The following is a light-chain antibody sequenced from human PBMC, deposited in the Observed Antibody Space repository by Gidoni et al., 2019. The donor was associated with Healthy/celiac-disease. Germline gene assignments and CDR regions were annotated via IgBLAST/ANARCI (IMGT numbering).Light chain of an antibody. V-gene: IGKV1-39*01. CDR3: QQSYSTPFT. CDR1: QSITTY. CDR2: AAS. J-gene: IGKJ3*01. Sequence: DIQMTQSPSSLSASVGDRVTITCRASQSITTYLNWYQQKPGKAPKLLIYAASSLQSEVPSRFSGSGSGTDFTLTISSLQPEDFATYFCQQSYSTPFTFGHGTKVDIK.